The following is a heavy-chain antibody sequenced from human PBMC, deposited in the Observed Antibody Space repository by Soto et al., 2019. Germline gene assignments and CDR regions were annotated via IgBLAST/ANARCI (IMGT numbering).Heavy chain of an antibody. CDR2: ISGSGGST. D-gene: IGHD1-20*01. Sequence: EVQLLESGGGLVQPGGSLRLSCAASGFTFSSYAMSWVRQAPGKGLEWVSAISGSGGSTYYADSVKGRFTISRDNSKNTLYLKMNSLRAEDTAVYYCAKDRGAWGITGTAPDYWGQGTLVTVSS. V-gene: IGHV3-23*01. CDR1: GFTFSSYA. J-gene: IGHJ4*02. CDR3: AKDRGAWGITGTAPDY.